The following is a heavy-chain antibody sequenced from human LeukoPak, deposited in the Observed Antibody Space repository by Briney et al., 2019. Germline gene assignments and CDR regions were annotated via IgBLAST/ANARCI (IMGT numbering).Heavy chain of an antibody. Sequence: SGGSLRLSCAASGFTFSSYGMHWVRQAPGKGLEWVAFIRYDGSNKYYADSVKGRFTISRDNAKNSLYLQMNSLRAEDTAVYYCARGVAVAGTDYYYYMDVWGKGTTVTVSS. CDR3: ARGVAVAGTDYYYYMDV. V-gene: IGHV3-30*02. CDR2: IRYDGSNK. J-gene: IGHJ6*03. D-gene: IGHD6-19*01. CDR1: GFTFSSYG.